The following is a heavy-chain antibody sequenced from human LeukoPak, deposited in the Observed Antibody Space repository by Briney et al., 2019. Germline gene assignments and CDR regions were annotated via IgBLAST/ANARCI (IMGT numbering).Heavy chain of an antibody. J-gene: IGHJ4*02. D-gene: IGHD5-18*01. CDR1: GFTFSSYS. CDR3: ARRGYSYGLLDF. Sequence: GGSLRLSCVASGFTFSSYSFNWVRQAPGKGLEWVSAISGSGGSTYYADSVGGRFTISRDNSKNTLYLQMNSLRAEDTAVYYCARRGYSYGLLDFWGQGSLVTVSS. CDR2: ISGSGGST. V-gene: IGHV3-23*01.